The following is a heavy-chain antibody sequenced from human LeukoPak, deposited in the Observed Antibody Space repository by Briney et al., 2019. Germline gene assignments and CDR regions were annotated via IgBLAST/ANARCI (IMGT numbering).Heavy chain of an antibody. CDR2: TFSTEST. D-gene: IGHD3-22*01. Sequence: GGSLRLSCAASGFTVSGTYFHWVRQAPGKGLEWVSATFSTESTYYADSVRGRFTISRDNSKNTVSLEMKNLGADDTAVYYCARGLFDSGGYSHDVFDAWGRGTMVTVSS. CDR3: ARGLFDSGGYSHDVFDA. V-gene: IGHV3-53*01. CDR1: GFTVSGTY. J-gene: IGHJ3*01.